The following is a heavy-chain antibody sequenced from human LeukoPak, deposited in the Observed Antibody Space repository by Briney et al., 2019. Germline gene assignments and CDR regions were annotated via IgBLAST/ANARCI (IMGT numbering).Heavy chain of an antibody. CDR2: ISGSGGST. Sequence: PGGCLRLSCAASGFTFSSYAMSWVRQAPGKGLKWVSAISGSGGSTYYADSVKGRFTISRDNSKNTLYLQMNSLRAEDTAVYYCATDWNHAFDYWGQGTLVTVSS. V-gene: IGHV3-23*01. CDR3: ATDWNHAFDY. CDR1: GFTFSSYA. J-gene: IGHJ4*02. D-gene: IGHD1-14*01.